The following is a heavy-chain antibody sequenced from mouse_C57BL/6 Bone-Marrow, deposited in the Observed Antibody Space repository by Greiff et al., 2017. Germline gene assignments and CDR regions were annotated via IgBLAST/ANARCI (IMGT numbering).Heavy chain of an antibody. CDR2: IDPETGGT. CDR3: TRGGLYFGNPDFDY. CDR1: GYTFTDYE. J-gene: IGHJ2*01. Sequence: QVQLQQSGAELVRPGASVTLSCKASGYTFTDYEMHWVKQTPVHGLEWIGAIDPETGGTAYNQKFKGKAILTADTSSSTAYMGLRSLTSEDSAVYYCTRGGLYFGNPDFDYWGQGTTLTVSS. V-gene: IGHV1-15*01. D-gene: IGHD2-1*01.